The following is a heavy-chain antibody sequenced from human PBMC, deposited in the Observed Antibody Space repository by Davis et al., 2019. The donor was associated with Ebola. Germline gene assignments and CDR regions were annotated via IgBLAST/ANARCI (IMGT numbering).Heavy chain of an antibody. J-gene: IGHJ4*02. D-gene: IGHD3-16*02. V-gene: IGHV4-61*01. CDR3: ARVPSTFGGVIDRLDY. Sequence: MPSETLSLTCTVSGGSVSSGSYYWSWIRQPPEKGLEWVGYIYYSGSTNYNPSLKSRVTISVDTSKNQFSLKLSSVTAADTAVYYCARVPSTFGGVIDRLDYWGQGTLVTVSS. CDR1: GGSVSSGSYY. CDR2: IYYSGST.